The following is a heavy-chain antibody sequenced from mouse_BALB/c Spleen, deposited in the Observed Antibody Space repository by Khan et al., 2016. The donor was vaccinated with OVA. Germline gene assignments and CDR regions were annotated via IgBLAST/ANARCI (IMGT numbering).Heavy chain of an antibody. D-gene: IGHD1-1*01. Sequence: VQLKESGPGLVKPSQSLSLTCTVTGYSITSDYAWNWIRQFPGNKLEWMGYISYSGSTNYNPSLKSRISITRDTSKNQFFLQLNSVTTEDTATSYCARAGSRYNYAMDYWGQGTSVTVSS. J-gene: IGHJ4*01. V-gene: IGHV3-2*02. CDR2: ISYSGST. CDR1: GYSITSDYA. CDR3: ARAGSRYNYAMDY.